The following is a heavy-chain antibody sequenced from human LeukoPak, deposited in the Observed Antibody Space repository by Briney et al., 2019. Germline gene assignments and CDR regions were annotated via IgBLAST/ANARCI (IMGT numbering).Heavy chain of an antibody. CDR1: GFTFSDYY. CDR2: ITSSGSTI. CDR3: ARDPVYCSGGTCYSVYFDY. D-gene: IGHD2-15*01. V-gene: IGHV3-11*01. J-gene: IGHJ4*02. Sequence: GGSLRLSCAVSGFTFSDYYMSWIRQAPGKGLEWVSYITSSGSTIFYADSVKGRFTISRDNAKNSLYLQMNSLRAEDTAVYYCARDPVYCSGGTCYSVYFDYWGQGTLVTVSS.